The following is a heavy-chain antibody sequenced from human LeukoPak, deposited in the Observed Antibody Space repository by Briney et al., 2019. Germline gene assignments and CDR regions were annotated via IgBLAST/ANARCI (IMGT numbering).Heavy chain of an antibody. CDR1: GGSISSSNW. CDR2: IYHSGST. CDR3: ARNLGYCSGGSCYYYYYGMDV. Sequence: SETLSLTCAVSGGSISSSNWWSWVRQPPGKGLEWIGEIYHSGSTNYNPSLKSRVTISIDTSKNQFSLKLSSVTAADTAVYYCARNLGYCSGGSCYYYYYGMDVWGQGTTVTVSS. J-gene: IGHJ6*02. D-gene: IGHD2-15*01. V-gene: IGHV4-4*02.